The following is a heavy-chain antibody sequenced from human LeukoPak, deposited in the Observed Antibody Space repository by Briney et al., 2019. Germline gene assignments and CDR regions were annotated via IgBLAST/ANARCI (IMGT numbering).Heavy chain of an antibody. D-gene: IGHD1-1*01. Sequence: SQTLSLTCTVSGGSVSSGGYYWSWIRQHPGEGLEWIGYIYYSGTTYYNPSLKSRLTISLDTSKNQFSLKLTSVTAADTAVYYCATAAQNRNNAPYFDFWGQETLVTVSS. CDR1: GGSVSSGGYY. CDR2: IYYSGTT. J-gene: IGHJ4*02. CDR3: ATAAQNRNNAPYFDF. V-gene: IGHV4-31*03.